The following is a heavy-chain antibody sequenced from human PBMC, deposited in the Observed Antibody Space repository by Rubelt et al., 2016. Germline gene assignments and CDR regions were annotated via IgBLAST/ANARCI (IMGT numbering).Heavy chain of an antibody. D-gene: IGHD1-26*01. J-gene: IGHJ4*02. V-gene: IGHV3-30*18. CDR1: GFTFTSYG. CDR2: ISHDGREK. Sequence: QEQLVESGGGVVQPGRSLRLSCGASGFTFTSYGMHWVRQGPGKGLEWVAVISHDGREKYYADSVKGRFSISRDDSRNTLYLQMDNLRAEDTAVYYCAKDSGSYQPDYWGQGTLVTVSS. CDR3: AKDSGSYQPDY.